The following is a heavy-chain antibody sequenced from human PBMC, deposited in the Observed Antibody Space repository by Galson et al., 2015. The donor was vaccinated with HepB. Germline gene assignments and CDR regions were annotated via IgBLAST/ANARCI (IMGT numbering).Heavy chain of an antibody. V-gene: IGHV3-30-3*01. CDR3: ARDYYSDGNSWGPSDY. CDR1: AFTFSNYA. J-gene: IGHJ4*02. CDR2: ISDTGNKQ. D-gene: IGHD3-10*01. Sequence: LRLSCAASAFTFSNYAIHWVRQAPGKGLEWVAIISDTGNKQYYADSVRGRFTISRDNSKNTLYLHMNSLRAEDAAVYYCARDYYSDGNSWGPSDYWGQGTLVIVSS.